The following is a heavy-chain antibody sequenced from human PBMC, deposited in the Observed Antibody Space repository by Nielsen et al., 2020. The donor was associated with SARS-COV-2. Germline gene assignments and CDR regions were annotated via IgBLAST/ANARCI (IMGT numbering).Heavy chain of an antibody. CDR3: ATSTSFDY. V-gene: IGHV3-13*01. J-gene: IGHJ4*02. CDR1: GFTFSSYD. Sequence: GGSLRLSCAASGFTFSSYDMHWVRQATGKGLEWVSAIGTAGDTYYPGSVKGRFTISRDNSKNTLYLQMNSLRAEDTAVYYCATSTSFDYWGQGTLVTVSS. CDR2: IGTAGDT.